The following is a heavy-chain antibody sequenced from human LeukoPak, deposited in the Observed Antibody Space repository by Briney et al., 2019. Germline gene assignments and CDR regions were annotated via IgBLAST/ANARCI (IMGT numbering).Heavy chain of an antibody. V-gene: IGHV4-4*07. CDR3: ARGYSSSSQFGY. CDR1: GGSISSYY. CDR2: IYSSGST. D-gene: IGHD6-6*01. Sequence: PSETLSLTCTVSGGSISSYYWSWIRQPAGEGLEWIGRIYSSGSTNCNPSLKSRVTMSVDTSKNQFSLKLSSVTAADTAVYYCARGYSSSSQFGYWGQGTLVTVSS. J-gene: IGHJ4*02.